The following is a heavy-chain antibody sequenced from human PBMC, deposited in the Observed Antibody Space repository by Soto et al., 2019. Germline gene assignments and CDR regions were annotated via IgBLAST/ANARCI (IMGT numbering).Heavy chain of an antibody. Sequence: SETLSLTCTVSGGSISSGGYYWSWIRQHPGKCLEWIGYIYYSGSTYYNPSLKSRVTISVDTSKNQFSLKLSSVTAADTAAYYCARRLRDSSGYYYDNWFDPWGQGTLVTVYS. CDR3: ARRLRDSSGYYYDNWFDP. J-gene: IGHJ5*02. CDR1: GGSISSGGYY. CDR2: IYYSGST. V-gene: IGHV4-31*03. D-gene: IGHD3-22*01.